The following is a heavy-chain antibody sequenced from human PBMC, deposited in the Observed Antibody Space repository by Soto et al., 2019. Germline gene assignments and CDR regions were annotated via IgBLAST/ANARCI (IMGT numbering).Heavy chain of an antibody. D-gene: IGHD3-22*01. CDR1: GYTFTSYA. V-gene: IGHV1-3*01. Sequence: ASVKVSCKASGYTFTSYAMHWVRQAPGQRLEWMGWINAGNGNTKYSQKFQGKDTITRDTSASKAYMELSSLSSEDTAVYYCAREGPFNYDSRGEVPFDYWGQGTLVTVSS. J-gene: IGHJ4*02. CDR2: INAGNGNT. CDR3: AREGPFNYDSRGEVPFDY.